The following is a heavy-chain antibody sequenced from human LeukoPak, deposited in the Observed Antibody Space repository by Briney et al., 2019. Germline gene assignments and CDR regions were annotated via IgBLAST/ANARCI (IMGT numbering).Heavy chain of an antibody. CDR2: INPNSGGT. Sequence: GASVKVSCKASGYTFTGYYMHWVRQAPGQGLEWMGWINPNSGGTNYAQKFQGRVTMTRDTSISTAYMELSRLRSDDTAVYYCARRIAARYYYYMDVWGKGTTVTVSS. V-gene: IGHV1-2*02. D-gene: IGHD6-6*01. J-gene: IGHJ6*03. CDR3: ARRIAARYYYYMDV. CDR1: GYTFTGYY.